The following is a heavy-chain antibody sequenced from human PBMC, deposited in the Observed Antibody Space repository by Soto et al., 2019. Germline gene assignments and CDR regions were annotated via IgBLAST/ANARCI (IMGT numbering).Heavy chain of an antibody. CDR3: ARGVWVPGDSSSWYDY. Sequence: HPRGSLRLSCSASGFSVSDNFMSWVLLPPGKGPEWVSIIYAGGSAFYADSVKGRFTISRRNSKNTVFLQMNSLRDEDTAVYYCARGVWVPGDSSSWYDYWGQGTLGTVSS. V-gene: IGHV3-53*01. D-gene: IGHD6-13*01. J-gene: IGHJ4*02. CDR1: GFSVSDNF. CDR2: IYAGGSA.